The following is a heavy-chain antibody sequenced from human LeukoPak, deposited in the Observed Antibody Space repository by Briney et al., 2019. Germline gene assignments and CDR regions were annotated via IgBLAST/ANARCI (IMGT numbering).Heavy chain of an antibody. J-gene: IGHJ3*02. CDR1: GGSIRSYY. CDR2: IYYSGST. V-gene: IGHV4-59*08. Sequence: SETLSLTCTVSGGSIRSYYWSWIRQPPGKGLEWIGYIYYSGSTYYNPSLKSRVTISVDTSKNQFSLKLSSVTAADTAVYYCARTSGYYAFDIWGQGTMVTVSS. CDR3: ARTSGYYAFDI. D-gene: IGHD3-22*01.